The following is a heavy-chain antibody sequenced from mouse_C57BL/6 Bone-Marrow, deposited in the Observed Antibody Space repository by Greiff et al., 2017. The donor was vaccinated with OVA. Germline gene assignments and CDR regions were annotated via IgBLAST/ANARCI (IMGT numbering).Heavy chain of an antibody. V-gene: IGHV5-6*02. Sequence: DVKLVESGGDLVKPGGSLKLSCAASGFTFSSYGMSWVRQTPDKRLEWVATISSGGSYTYYPDSVKGRFTISRANAKNTLYLQMSSLKSEDTAMYYCARPWAYWGQGTLVTVSA. CDR1: GFTFSSYG. CDR2: ISSGGSYT. CDR3: ARPWAY. J-gene: IGHJ3*01.